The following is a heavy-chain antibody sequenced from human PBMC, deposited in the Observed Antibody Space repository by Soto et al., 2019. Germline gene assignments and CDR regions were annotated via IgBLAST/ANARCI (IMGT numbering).Heavy chain of an antibody. CDR1: GFTFSSYA. CDR3: AKADKWLDLDH. CDR2: ISGSGGSI. Sequence: PGGSLRLSCAASGFTFSSYAMHWVRQAPGKGLEWVSAISGSGGSIYYADSVKGRFTISRDNSRNTLYLQMNSLRAEDTAVYYCAKADKWLDLDHWGQGTLVTVSS. D-gene: IGHD3-22*01. J-gene: IGHJ4*02. V-gene: IGHV3-23*01.